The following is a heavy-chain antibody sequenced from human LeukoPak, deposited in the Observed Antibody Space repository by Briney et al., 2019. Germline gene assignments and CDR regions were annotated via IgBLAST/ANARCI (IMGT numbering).Heavy chain of an antibody. J-gene: IGHJ6*03. CDR3: ARIESSGYSSSWYNYYYYMDV. Sequence: SETLSLTCAVYGGSFSGYYWSWIRQPPGKGLEWIGEINHSGSTNYNPSLKSRVTISVDTSKNQFSLKLSSVTAADTAVYYCARIESSGYSSSWYNYYYYMDVWGKGTTVTVSS. V-gene: IGHV4-34*01. CDR1: GGSFSGYY. D-gene: IGHD6-13*01. CDR2: INHSGST.